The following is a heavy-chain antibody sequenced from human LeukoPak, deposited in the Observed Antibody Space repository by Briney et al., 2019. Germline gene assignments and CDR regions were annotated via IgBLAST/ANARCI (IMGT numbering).Heavy chain of an antibody. Sequence: KPSETLSLTCTVSGGSISSYYWSWIRQPPGKGLEWIGYIYYSGSTNYNPSLKSRVTISVDTSKNQFSLKLSSVTAADTAVYYCARDLEEVGAGGFDPWGQGTLVTVSS. J-gene: IGHJ5*02. V-gene: IGHV4-59*01. CDR3: ARDLEEVGAGGFDP. D-gene: IGHD1-26*01. CDR1: GGSISSYY. CDR2: IYYSGST.